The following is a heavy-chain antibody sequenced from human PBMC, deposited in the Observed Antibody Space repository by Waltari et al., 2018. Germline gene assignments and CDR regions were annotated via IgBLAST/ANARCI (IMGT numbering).Heavy chain of an antibody. CDR3: AKGMGDYGGNSDY. V-gene: IGHV3-23*01. J-gene: IGHJ4*02. D-gene: IGHD4-17*01. CDR2: ISGSGGST. CDR1: GFTFSSYA. Sequence: EVHLLESGGGLVQPGGSLRLSCAASGFTFSSYAMSWVRQAPGKGLEWVSDISGSGGSTYYADSVKGRFTISRDNSKNTLFLQMNSLRADDTAVYYCAKGMGDYGGNSDYWGQGSLVTVSS.